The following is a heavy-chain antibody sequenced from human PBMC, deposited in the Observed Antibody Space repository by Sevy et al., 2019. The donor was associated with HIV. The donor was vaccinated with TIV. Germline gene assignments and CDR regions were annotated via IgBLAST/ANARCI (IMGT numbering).Heavy chain of an antibody. V-gene: IGHV3-48*03. CDR3: ARNGGAYDTGFDP. CDR1: GFTFSSYD. D-gene: IGHD3-22*01. J-gene: IGHJ5*02. CDR2: ISSSGSSI. Sequence: GGSLRLSCAGSGFTFSSYDMNWVRQAPGKGLEWISKISSSGSSIYYADSVKGRFTIARDNAKNSLNLQMNSLRAEDMDLYYCARNGGAYDTGFDPWGQGTLVTVSS.